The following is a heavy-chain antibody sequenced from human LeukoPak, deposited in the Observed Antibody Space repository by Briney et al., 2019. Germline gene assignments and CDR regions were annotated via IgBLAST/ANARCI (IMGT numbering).Heavy chain of an antibody. CDR3: ARIFGYSSGWYGSDY. Sequence: GGSLRLSCAASGFTFDDYGMSWVRQAPGKGLEWVSGINWNGGSTGYADSVKGRFTISRDNAKNSLYLQMNSLRAEDTALYYCARIFGYSSGWYGSDYWGQGTLVTVSS. CDR1: GFTFDDYG. V-gene: IGHV3-20*04. CDR2: INWNGGST. J-gene: IGHJ4*02. D-gene: IGHD6-19*01.